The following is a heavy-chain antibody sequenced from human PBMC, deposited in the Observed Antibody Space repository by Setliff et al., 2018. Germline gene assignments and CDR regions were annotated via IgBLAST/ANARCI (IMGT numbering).Heavy chain of an antibody. J-gene: IGHJ5*01. D-gene: IGHD6-19*01. V-gene: IGHV3-33*03. Sequence: GSLRLSCAASGFNFNLYNMNWVRQAPGKGLEWVAMIWSDGINKFYGGPVKGRFIVSRDNSKNTVFLQMNDLRVEDTAVYYCVTDPPNSGWSFDCWGQGTPVTVSS. CDR2: IWSDGINK. CDR3: VTDPPNSGWSFDC. CDR1: GFNFNLYN.